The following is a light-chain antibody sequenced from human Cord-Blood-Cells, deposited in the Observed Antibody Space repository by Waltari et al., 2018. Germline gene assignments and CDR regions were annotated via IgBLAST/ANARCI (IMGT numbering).Light chain of an antibody. CDR3: CSYAGSSTAV. Sequence: QSALTQPASVSGSPGQSITISCTGTSSDVGSYNLVSWYQQHPGTAPKLMIYEVSKRPSGVSNRFSGSKSGNTASLTISGLQAEDEADYYCCSYAGSSTAVFGGGTQLTVL. V-gene: IGLV2-23*02. CDR2: EVS. J-gene: IGLJ7*01. CDR1: SSDVGSYNL.